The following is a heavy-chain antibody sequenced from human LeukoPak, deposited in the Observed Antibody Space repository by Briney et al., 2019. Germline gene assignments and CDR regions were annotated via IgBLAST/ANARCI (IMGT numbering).Heavy chain of an antibody. CDR2: ISSSSSYI. D-gene: IGHD6-6*01. CDR3: ARRGSSKSSSLDY. J-gene: IGHJ4*02. CDR1: GFTFSSYS. V-gene: IGHV3-21*01. Sequence: GGSLRLSCAASGFTFSSYSMNWVRQAPGKGLEWVSSISSSSSYIYYADSVKGRFTISRDNAKNSLYLQMNSLRAEDTAVYYCARRGSSKSSSLDYWGQGTLVTVSS.